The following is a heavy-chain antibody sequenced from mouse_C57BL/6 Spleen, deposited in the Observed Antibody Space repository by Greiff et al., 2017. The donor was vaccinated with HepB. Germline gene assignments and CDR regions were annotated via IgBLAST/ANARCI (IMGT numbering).Heavy chain of an antibody. CDR2: IYPGDGDT. D-gene: IGHD2-4*01. J-gene: IGHJ4*01. CDR1: GYAFSSYW. V-gene: IGHV1-80*01. Sequence: VQLQQSGAELVKPGASVKISCKASGYAFSSYWMNWVKQRPGKGLEWIGQIYPGDGDTNYNGKFKGKATLTADKSSSTAYMQLSSLTSEDSAVYFWAREESYDYDGGDYWGQGTSVTVSS. CDR3: AREESYDYDGGDY.